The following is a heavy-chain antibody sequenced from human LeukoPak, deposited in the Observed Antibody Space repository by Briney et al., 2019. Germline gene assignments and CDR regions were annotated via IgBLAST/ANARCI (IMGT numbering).Heavy chain of an antibody. CDR3: AGYPYCGGDCYYYYDSSGYHY. CDR1: GGSFSGYY. Sequence: SETLSLTCAVYGGSFSGYYWSWIRQPPGKGLEWIGEINHSGSTNYNPSLKSRVTISVDTSKHQLSLKLTSVTAADTAVYYCAGYPYCGGDCYYYYDSSGYHYWGQGTLVTVSS. J-gene: IGHJ4*02. CDR2: INHSGST. V-gene: IGHV4-34*01. D-gene: IGHD2-21*01.